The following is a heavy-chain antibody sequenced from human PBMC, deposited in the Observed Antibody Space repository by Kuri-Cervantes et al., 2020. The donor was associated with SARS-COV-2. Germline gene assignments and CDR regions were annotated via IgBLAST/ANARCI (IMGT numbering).Heavy chain of an antibody. Sequence: ESLKISCTVSGGSISSYYWSWIRQPAGKGLEWIGRIYTSGSTNYNPSLKSRVTMSVDTSKNQFSLKLSSVTAADTAVYYCARTIFGVVIIANWFDPWGQGTLVTVSS. CDR1: GGSISSYY. V-gene: IGHV4-4*07. J-gene: IGHJ5*02. CDR2: IYTSGST. CDR3: ARTIFGVVIIANWFDP. D-gene: IGHD3-3*01.